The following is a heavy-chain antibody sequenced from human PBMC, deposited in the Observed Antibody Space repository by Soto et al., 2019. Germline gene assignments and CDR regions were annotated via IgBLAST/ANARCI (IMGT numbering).Heavy chain of an antibody. CDR1: GFTFSSYA. Sequence: PGGSLRLSCAASGFTFSSYAMHWVRQAPGKGLEWVAVISYDGSNKYYADSVKGRFTISRDNSKNTLYLQMNSLRAEDTAVYYCARDFRSFGGLDYYYYYGMDVWGQGTTVTVSS. D-gene: IGHD3-16*01. J-gene: IGHJ6*02. V-gene: IGHV3-30-3*01. CDR3: ARDFRSFGGLDYYYYYGMDV. CDR2: ISYDGSNK.